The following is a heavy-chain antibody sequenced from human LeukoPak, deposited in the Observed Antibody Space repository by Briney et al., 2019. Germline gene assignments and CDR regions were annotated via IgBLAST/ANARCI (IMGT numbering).Heavy chain of an antibody. CDR3: AKDIVGATWGNWFDP. Sequence: GGSLRLSCAASGFTFSSYAMSWVRQAPGKGLEWVSAISGSGSSTYYADSVKGRFTISRDNSKNTLYLQMNSLRAEDTAVYYCAKDIVGATWGNWFDPWGQGTLVTVSS. V-gene: IGHV3-23*01. CDR1: GFTFSSYA. J-gene: IGHJ5*02. D-gene: IGHD1-26*01. CDR2: ISGSGSST.